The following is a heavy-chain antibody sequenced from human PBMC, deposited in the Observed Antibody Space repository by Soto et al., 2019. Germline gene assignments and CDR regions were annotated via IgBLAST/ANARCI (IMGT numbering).Heavy chain of an antibody. Sequence: PXATLSLPLTVSSDPISTYYGSFIRQHPGKGLEWLGNIFSSGSANYNPSLKSRVTISVDTSKNQFSLKLKSVTAADTAVYYCARGTNYSGSPKLDEWGPGTLVTVSS. CDR3: ARGTNYSGSPKLDE. CDR2: IFSSGSA. D-gene: IGHD1-26*01. CDR1: SDPISTYY. V-gene: IGHV4-59*01. J-gene: IGHJ4*02.